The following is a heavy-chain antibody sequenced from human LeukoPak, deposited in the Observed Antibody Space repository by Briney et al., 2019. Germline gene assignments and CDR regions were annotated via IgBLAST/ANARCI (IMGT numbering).Heavy chain of an antibody. CDR1: GFTFSSYG. CDR2: IKSRIDGGTT. Sequence: GGSLRLSCAASGFTFSSYGMHWVRQAPGKGLEWVGRIKSRIDGGTTDYAAPVKGRFTLSRDDLKGTLYLQMSSLKTEDTAVYYCTTEVGYYDSKKGAFDIWGQGTMVAVSS. CDR3: TTEVGYYDSKKGAFDI. D-gene: IGHD3-22*01. V-gene: IGHV3-15*01. J-gene: IGHJ3*02.